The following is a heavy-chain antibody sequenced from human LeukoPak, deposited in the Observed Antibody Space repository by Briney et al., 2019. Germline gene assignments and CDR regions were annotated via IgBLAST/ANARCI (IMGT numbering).Heavy chain of an antibody. D-gene: IGHD3-16*01. V-gene: IGHV3-74*03. CDR3: ARDGGMGGTIDN. J-gene: IGHJ4*02. CDR1: GFTLSSYW. CDR2: INTDGSSK. Sequence: GGSLRLACAASGFTLSSYWMHWARQAPGKGLVWVSRINTDGSSKTYAASVKARLTTSRENAKNTLYLQMNSLRAEDTAVYYCARDGGMGGTIDNWGQGTLVTVSS.